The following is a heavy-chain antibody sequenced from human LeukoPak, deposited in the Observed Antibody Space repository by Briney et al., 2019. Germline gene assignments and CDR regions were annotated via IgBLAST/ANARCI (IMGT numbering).Heavy chain of an antibody. CDR2: IIPIFGTA. CDR3: ASIPATTVTPYYYYGMDV. V-gene: IGHV1-69*13. Sequence: SVKVSCKASGGTFSSYAISWVRQAPGQGLEWMGGIIPIFGTANYAQKLQGRVTITADESTSTAYMELSSLRSEDTAVYYCASIPATTVTPYYYYGMDVWGQGTTVTVSS. J-gene: IGHJ6*02. D-gene: IGHD4-17*01. CDR1: GGTFSSYA.